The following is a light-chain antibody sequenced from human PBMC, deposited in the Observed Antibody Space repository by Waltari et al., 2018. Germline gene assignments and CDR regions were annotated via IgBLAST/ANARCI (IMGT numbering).Light chain of an antibody. V-gene: IGKV1-39*01. CDR2: AAS. CDR1: QSIRSY. CDR3: QQSYSPPQIT. J-gene: IGKJ5*01. Sequence: DIQMTQSPSSLSASVGDRVTITCRASQSIRSYVNWYQQKPGKAPKVLIYAASTLESGVPSRFSGSGSGTDFTLTISSLQPEDFATYYCQQSYSPPQITFGQGTRLEIK.